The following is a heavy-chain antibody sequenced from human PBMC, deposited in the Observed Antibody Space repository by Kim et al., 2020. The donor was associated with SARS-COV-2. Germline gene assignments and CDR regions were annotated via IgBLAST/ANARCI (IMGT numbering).Heavy chain of an antibody. CDR3: ANYGSGSYYMSYYYYGMDV. D-gene: IGHD3-10*01. Sequence: GGSLRLSCAASGFTFSSCAMSRVRQAPGKGLEWVSAISGSGGSTYYADSVKGRFTISRDNSKNTLYLQMNSLRAEDTAVYYCANYGSGSYYMSYYYYGMDVWGQGTTVTVSS. V-gene: IGHV3-23*01. CDR1: GFTFSSCA. J-gene: IGHJ6*02. CDR2: ISGSGGST.